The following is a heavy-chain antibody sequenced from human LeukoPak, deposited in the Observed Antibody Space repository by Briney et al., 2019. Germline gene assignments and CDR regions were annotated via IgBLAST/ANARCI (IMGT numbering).Heavy chain of an antibody. CDR2: ISGYNGKT. D-gene: IGHD3-16*01. Sequence: ASVKVSCKASGYTFNTYVITWVRQAPGQGLEWMGWISGYNGKTKYAQKLQDRVTMTTDTATTTAYMELRSLRSDDTAVYYCARERRAWGEAFWGQGPLVTVSS. V-gene: IGHV1-18*01. J-gene: IGHJ4*02. CDR1: GYTFNTYV. CDR3: ARERRAWGEAF.